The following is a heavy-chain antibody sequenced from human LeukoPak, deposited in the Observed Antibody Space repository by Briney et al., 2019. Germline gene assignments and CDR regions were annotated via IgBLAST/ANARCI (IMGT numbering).Heavy chain of an antibody. J-gene: IGHJ4*02. CDR1: GFAFSGYA. Sequence: PGGSLILSCTVSGFAFSGYAMSWVRQAPGKGPEWVSSIGARGDVTYSADSVKGRFTISRDNSKSTLFLQMNSLRAEDTAVYYCAKGSLGSWYYFDYWGQGTLVTVSS. CDR2: IGARGDVT. V-gene: IGHV3-23*01. CDR3: AKGSLGSWYYFDY. D-gene: IGHD6-13*01.